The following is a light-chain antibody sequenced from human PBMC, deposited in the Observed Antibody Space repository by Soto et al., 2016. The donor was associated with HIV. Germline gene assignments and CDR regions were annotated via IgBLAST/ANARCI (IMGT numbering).Light chain of an antibody. V-gene: IGKV1-39*01. CDR3: QQSFSAPYT. J-gene: IGKJ2*01. CDR2: GAS. CDR1: QTITKY. Sequence: DIQMTQSPSSLSASVGDRVTITCRTSQTITKYLNWYQFKPGETPKLLIHGASSLQSGVPFRFSGSRSGTSFTLTINTLQPEDFATYICQQSFSAPYTFGQGTKLEV.